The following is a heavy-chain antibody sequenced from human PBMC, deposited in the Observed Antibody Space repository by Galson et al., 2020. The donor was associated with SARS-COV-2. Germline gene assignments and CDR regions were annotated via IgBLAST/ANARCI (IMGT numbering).Heavy chain of an antibody. J-gene: IGHJ4*02. V-gene: IGHV3-66*01. Sequence: GGSLRLSCVASGFTVSHTYMIWVRQAPGKGLEWVSVMYRGGNTYTTDSVKGRFTISRDKSKNTLFLQMSSLRAEDTAVYYCARVNSRSFRFDSWGQGARVTVSS. D-gene: IGHD4-4*01. CDR2: MYRGGNT. CDR3: ARVNSRSFRFDS. CDR1: GFTVSHTY.